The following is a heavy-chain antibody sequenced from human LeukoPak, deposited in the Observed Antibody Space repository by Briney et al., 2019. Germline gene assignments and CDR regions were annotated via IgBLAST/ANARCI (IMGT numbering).Heavy chain of an antibody. CDR2: ISGSGGST. V-gene: IGHV3-23*01. CDR1: GFTFSSYA. J-gene: IGHJ4*02. Sequence: PGGSLRLSCAASGFTFSSYAMSWVRQAPGKGLEWVSAISGSGGSTYYADSVKGRFTISRDNSKNTLYLQMNSLRAEDTAVYYCAKRRCSSSSWYGLCIDGEGIDYWGQGTLVTVSS. D-gene: IGHD6-13*01. CDR3: AKRRCSSSSWYGLCIDGEGIDY.